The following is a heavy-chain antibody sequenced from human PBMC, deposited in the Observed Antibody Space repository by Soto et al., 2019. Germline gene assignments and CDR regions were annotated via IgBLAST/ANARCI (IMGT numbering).Heavy chain of an antibody. CDR3: ARVLHDGNDSYFEL. J-gene: IGHJ4*02. CDR1: GYSISSDHY. CDR2: IYHSGSS. V-gene: IGHV4-38-2*01. Sequence: SATLSLTCAVSGYSISSDHYWGWIRQPPGKGLEWIGAIYHSGSSYNNPSLKGRLTISVDTSKNQFSLKLSSVTAADTAVYYWARVLHDGNDSYFELWGQGTLV. D-gene: IGHD3-22*01.